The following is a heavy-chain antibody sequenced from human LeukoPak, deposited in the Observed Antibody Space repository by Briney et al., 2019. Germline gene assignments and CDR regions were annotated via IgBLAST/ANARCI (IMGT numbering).Heavy chain of an antibody. J-gene: IGHJ4*02. CDR3: AKNLWFGELLYRDY. Sequence: GGSLRLFCAASGFTFSSYGMRWVRQAPGKGLEWVSAISGSGGSTYYADSVKGRFTISRDNSKNPLYLQMNSLRAEDTAVYYCAKNLWFGELLYRDYGGQGTRVTVST. CDR1: GFTFSSYG. CDR2: ISGSGGST. D-gene: IGHD3-10*01. V-gene: IGHV3-23*01.